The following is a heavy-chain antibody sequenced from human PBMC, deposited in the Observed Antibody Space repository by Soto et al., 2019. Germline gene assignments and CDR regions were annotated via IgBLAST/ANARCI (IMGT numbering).Heavy chain of an antibody. D-gene: IGHD2-15*01. J-gene: IGHJ5*01. CDR3: ARGYCSGSSCFSDWFDS. CDR1: GDSVSSNSGT. CDR2: TFYRSKWYT. V-gene: IGHV6-1*01. Sequence: QVQLQQSGPGLVKPSQTLSLTCVLAGDSVSSNSGTWSWIRKSPWRGLEWLGRTFYRSKWYTEYALSVKSRISINPDTSKNQFSLQLNSVTPEDTAIYYCARGYCSGSSCFSDWFDSWGQGTLVTVSS.